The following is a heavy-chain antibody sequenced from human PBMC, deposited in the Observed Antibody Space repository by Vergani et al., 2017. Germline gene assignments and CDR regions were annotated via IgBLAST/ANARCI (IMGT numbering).Heavy chain of an antibody. Sequence: EVQLVESGGGLVQPGGSLRLFCAASGFTFSRYWMSWVRQAPGKGLEWVANIKQDGSEKYYVDSVKGRFTISRDNAKNSLYLQMNSLRAEDTAVYYCARDGDDGGYKDYYSTTVWTSGAKGPRSPSP. V-gene: IGHV3-7*01. CDR1: GFTFSRYW. CDR3: ARDGDDGGYKDYYSTTVWTS. J-gene: IGHJ6*02. D-gene: IGHD5-24*01. CDR2: IKQDGSEK.